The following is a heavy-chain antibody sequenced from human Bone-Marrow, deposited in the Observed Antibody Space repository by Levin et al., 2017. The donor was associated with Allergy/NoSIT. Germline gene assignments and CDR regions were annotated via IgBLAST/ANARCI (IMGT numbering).Heavy chain of an antibody. CDR2: IRSKANSYAT. D-gene: IGHD6-19*01. Sequence: GGSLRLSCAASGFTFSGSAMHWVRQASGKGLEWVGRIRSKANSYATAYAASVKGRFTISRDDSKNTAYLQMNSLKTEDTAVYYCTRLVDRSSGWYFDYWGQGTLVTVSS. V-gene: IGHV3-73*01. CDR1: GFTFSGSA. CDR3: TRLVDRSSGWYFDY. J-gene: IGHJ4*02.